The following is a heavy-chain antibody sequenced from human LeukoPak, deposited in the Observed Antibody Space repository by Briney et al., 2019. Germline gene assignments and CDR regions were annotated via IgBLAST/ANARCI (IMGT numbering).Heavy chain of an antibody. CDR1: GYTFTGFY. CDR3: ARDDSSGFAAFDI. D-gene: IGHD3-22*01. CDR2: INPNSGGT. Sequence: GASVKVSCKASGYTFTGFYIHWVRQAPGQGLEWMGWINPNSGGTNYAQKFQGRVTMTRDTSISTVYMELSRLRSDDTAVYYCARDDSSGFAAFDIWGQGTMVTVSS. V-gene: IGHV1-2*02. J-gene: IGHJ3*02.